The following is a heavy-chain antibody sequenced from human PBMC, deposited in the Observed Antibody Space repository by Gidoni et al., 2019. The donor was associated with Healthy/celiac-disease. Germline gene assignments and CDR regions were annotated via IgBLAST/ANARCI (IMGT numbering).Heavy chain of an antibody. CDR2: ISGSGGST. CDR1: GFTFSSSA. CDR3: AKDPPMEYQLLFVWFDP. Sequence: EVQLVESGGGLVQPGGSLRLSCAASGFTFSSSAMSWVRQAPGKGLEWVSAISGSGGSTYYADSVKGRFTISRDNSKNTLYLQMNSLRAEDTAVYYCAKDPPMEYQLLFVWFDPWGQGTLVTVSS. V-gene: IGHV3-23*04. J-gene: IGHJ5*02. D-gene: IGHD2-2*01.